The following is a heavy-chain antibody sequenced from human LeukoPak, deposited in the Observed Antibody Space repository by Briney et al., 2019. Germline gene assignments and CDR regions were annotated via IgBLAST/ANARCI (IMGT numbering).Heavy chain of an antibody. CDR3: AELGITMIGGV. V-gene: IGHV3-48*03. CDR2: ISSSGSTI. CDR1: GCTFSSYE. D-gene: IGHD3-10*02. J-gene: IGHJ6*04. Sequence: GGSLRLSCAASGCTFSSYEMNWVREAPGKGLEWVSYISSSGSTIYYADSVKGRFTISRDNAKNSLYLQMNSLRAEDTAVYCCAELGITMIGGVWGKGTTVTISS.